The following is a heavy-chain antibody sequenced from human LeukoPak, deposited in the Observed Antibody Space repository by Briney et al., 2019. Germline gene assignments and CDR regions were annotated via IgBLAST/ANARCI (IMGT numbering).Heavy chain of an antibody. V-gene: IGHV3-7*01. CDR3: ARVGYDILTGYYYFDY. J-gene: IGHJ4*02. Sequence: GGSLRLSCAASGFTLSSYWMSWVRQAPGKGLEWVANIKQDGSEKYYVDSVKGRFTISRDNAKNSLYLQMNSLRAEVTAVYYCARVGYDILTGYYYFDYWGQGTLVTVSS. CDR1: GFTLSSYW. CDR2: IKQDGSEK. D-gene: IGHD3-9*01.